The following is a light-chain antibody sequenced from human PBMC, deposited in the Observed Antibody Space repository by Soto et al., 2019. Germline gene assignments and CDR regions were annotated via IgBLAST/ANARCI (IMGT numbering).Light chain of an antibody. J-gene: IGKJ1*01. CDR3: QQYGSSIQT. CDR1: QSVDSN. V-gene: IGKV3-15*01. Sequence: EILMTQSPATLSVSPGERATLSCRASQSVDSNLAWYQQKPGQAPRLLIYGASTRATGISARFSGSGSGTDFTLTISRLEPEDFAVYYCQQYGSSIQTFGQGTKVDIK. CDR2: GAS.